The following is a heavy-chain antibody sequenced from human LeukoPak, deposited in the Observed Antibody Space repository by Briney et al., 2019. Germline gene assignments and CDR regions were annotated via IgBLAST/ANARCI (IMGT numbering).Heavy chain of an antibody. Sequence: SVKVSCKASGGTLSSYAISWVRQAPGQGLEWMGRIIPILGIANYAQKFQGRVTITADKSTSTAYMELSGLRSEDTAVYYCASLVSRIVVRGVIMGDDAFDIWGQGTMVTVSS. V-gene: IGHV1-69*04. CDR2: IIPILGIA. CDR3: ASLVSRIVVRGVIMGDDAFDI. D-gene: IGHD3-10*01. J-gene: IGHJ3*02. CDR1: GGTLSSYA.